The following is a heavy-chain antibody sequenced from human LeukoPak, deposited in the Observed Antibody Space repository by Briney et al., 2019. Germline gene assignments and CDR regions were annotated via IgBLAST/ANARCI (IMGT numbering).Heavy chain of an antibody. V-gene: IGHV3-21*01. Sequence: PGGSLRLSCAASGFTFSSYSMNWVRQAPGKGLEWVSSLSTSSNYKYYADSVKGRFTISRDNAKNSLYLQMNSLRAEDTAVYYCARVDTAMVNDYWGQGTLVTVSS. D-gene: IGHD5-18*01. CDR1: GFTFSSYS. CDR2: LSTSSNYK. CDR3: ARVDTAMVNDY. J-gene: IGHJ4*02.